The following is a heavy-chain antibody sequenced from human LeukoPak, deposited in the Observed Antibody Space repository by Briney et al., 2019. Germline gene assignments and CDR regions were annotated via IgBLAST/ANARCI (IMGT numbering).Heavy chain of an antibody. CDR2: VHHDGTT. D-gene: IGHD2/OR15-2a*01. CDR3: ARGSTRADDY. J-gene: IGHJ4*02. V-gene: IGHV4-59*01. Sequence: GSLRLSCAASGFAFSDYYMSWIRQAPGKGLEWIGYVHHDGTTNQNPSLKSRVAISIDTSRNQMSLKLYSMTAADTAMYYCARGSTRADDYWGQGILVTVS. CDR1: GFAFSDYY.